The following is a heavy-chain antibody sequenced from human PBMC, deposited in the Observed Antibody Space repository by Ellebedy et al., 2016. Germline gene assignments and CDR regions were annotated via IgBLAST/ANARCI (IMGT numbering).Heavy chain of an antibody. CDR2: IKSKTDGGTT. CDR3: TTDLKTDQGYYYDSSSTFDY. D-gene: IGHD3-22*01. V-gene: IGHV3-15*01. J-gene: IGHJ4*02. CDR1: GFTFSSYW. Sequence: GESLKISCAASGFTFSSYWMSWVRQAPGKGLEWVGRIKSKTDGGTTDYAAPVKGRFTISRDDSKNTLYLQMNSLKTEDTAVYYCTTDLKTDQGYYYDSSSTFDYWGQGTLVTVSS.